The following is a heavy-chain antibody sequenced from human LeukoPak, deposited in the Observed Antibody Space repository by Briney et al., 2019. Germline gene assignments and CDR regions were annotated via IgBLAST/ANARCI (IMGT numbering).Heavy chain of an antibody. D-gene: IGHD3-10*01. CDR2: ISWSSGSI. J-gene: IGHJ4*02. V-gene: IGHV3-9*03. CDR3: AKDIGVYGSGSLDY. CDR1: GFTFDDYA. Sequence: GGSLRLSCAASGFTFDDYAMHWVRQAPGKGLEWVSGISWSSGSIGYADSVKGRFTISRDNAKNSLYLQMNSLRAEDMALYYCAKDIGVYGSGSLDYWGQGTLVTVSS.